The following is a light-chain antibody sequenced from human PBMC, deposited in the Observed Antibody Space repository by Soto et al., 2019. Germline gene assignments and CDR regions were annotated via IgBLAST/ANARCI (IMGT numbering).Light chain of an antibody. CDR2: DAS. CDR3: QQYDNLLLT. J-gene: IGKJ4*01. Sequence: DIQMTQSPSSLSASVGDRVTITCQASQDISNYLNWYQQKPGKAPKVLIYDASNLKTGVPSTFSGSGSGTGLTFTISSLQPEDIATYYCQQYDNLLLTFGGGTKVEIK. CDR1: QDISNY. V-gene: IGKV1-33*01.